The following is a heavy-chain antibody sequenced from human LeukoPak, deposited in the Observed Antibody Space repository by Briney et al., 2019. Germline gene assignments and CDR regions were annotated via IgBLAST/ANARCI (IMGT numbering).Heavy chain of an antibody. CDR3: AKDRRGSHEEYFQH. J-gene: IGHJ1*01. CDR1: GFTFSSYA. V-gene: IGHV3-23*01. CDR2: ISGSGGST. Sequence: PGGSLRLSCAASGFTFSSYAMSWVRQAPGKGLEWVSAISGSGGSTYYAGSVKGRFTISRDNSKNTLYLQMNSLRAEDTAVYYCAKDRRGSHEEYFQHWGQGTLVTVSS. D-gene: IGHD1-26*01.